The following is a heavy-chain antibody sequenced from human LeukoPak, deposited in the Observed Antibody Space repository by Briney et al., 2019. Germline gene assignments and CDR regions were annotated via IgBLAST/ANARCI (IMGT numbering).Heavy chain of an antibody. Sequence: GGSLRLSCAASGFTFSSYWMHWVRQAPGKGLVWVSRINTDGSSTSYADSVKGRFTISRDNAKNTLYLQMNSLRAEDTAVYYCAGEGYSYGYDYWGQGTLVTVSS. J-gene: IGHJ4*02. CDR2: INTDGSST. CDR1: GFTFSSYW. V-gene: IGHV3-74*01. D-gene: IGHD5-18*01. CDR3: AGEGYSYGYDY.